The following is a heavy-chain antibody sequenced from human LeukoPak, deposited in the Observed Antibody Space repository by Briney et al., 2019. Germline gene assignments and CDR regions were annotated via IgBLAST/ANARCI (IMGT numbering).Heavy chain of an antibody. V-gene: IGHV3-30*02. J-gene: IGHJ4*02. D-gene: IGHD3-10*01. CDR3: ADLGVFDY. CDR1: GFMFSSYG. Sequence: GGSLRLSCAASGFMFSSYGMHWVRQAPGKGLEWVAFIRYDGSNKYYADSVKGRFTISRDNSKNTLYLQINSLRAEDTAVYYCADLGVFDYWGQGTLVTVSS. CDR2: IRYDGSNK.